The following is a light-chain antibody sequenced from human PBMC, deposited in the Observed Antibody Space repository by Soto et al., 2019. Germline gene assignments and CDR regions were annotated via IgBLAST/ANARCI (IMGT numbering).Light chain of an antibody. CDR1: SSDVGGYNY. V-gene: IGLV2-14*01. Sequence: QSALTQPASVSGSPGQSITISCTGTSSDVGGYNYVSWYQQHPGKAPKLMVYEVSNRPSGVSNRFSGSKSGNTASLTISGLQAENEADYYCSSYTSSRTYVFGTGTKVTAL. CDR3: SSYTSSRTYV. CDR2: EVS. J-gene: IGLJ1*01.